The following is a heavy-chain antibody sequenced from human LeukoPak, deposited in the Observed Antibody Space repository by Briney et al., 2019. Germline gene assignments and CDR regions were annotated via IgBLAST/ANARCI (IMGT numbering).Heavy chain of an antibody. CDR2: IKPDVTTT. CDR3: ARSRFCTSGGCYYDF. J-gene: IGHJ4*02. CDR1: GFTFSTYW. V-gene: IGHV3-74*01. D-gene: IGHD2-8*01. Sequence: GGSLRLYCAASGFTFSTYWMHWVRQAPGKGLVWVSGIKPDVTTTNYADSVKGRFTISRDNAKNTLFLQMNSLRAEDTAVYYCARSRFCTSGGCYYDFWGQGILVTVSS.